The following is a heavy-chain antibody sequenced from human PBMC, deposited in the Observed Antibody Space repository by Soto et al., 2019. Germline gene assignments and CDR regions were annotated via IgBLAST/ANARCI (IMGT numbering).Heavy chain of an antibody. J-gene: IGHJ5*02. Sequence: PSETLSLTCAVYGGSFSGYYWSWIRQPPGKGLEWIGEINHSGSTNYNPSLKSRVTISVDTSKNQFSLKLSSVTAANTAVYYCARLRFGMVYAIQWFDPWGQGTLVT. V-gene: IGHV4-34*01. CDR3: ARLRFGMVYAIQWFDP. D-gene: IGHD2-8*01. CDR1: GGSFSGYY. CDR2: INHSGST.